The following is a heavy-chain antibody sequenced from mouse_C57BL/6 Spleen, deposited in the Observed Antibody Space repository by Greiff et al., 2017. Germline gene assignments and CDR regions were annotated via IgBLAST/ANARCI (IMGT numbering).Heavy chain of an antibody. V-gene: IGHV1-22*01. J-gene: IGHJ4*01. Sequence: EVQLQQSGPELVTPGASVKMSCKASGYTFTDYNMHWVKQSHGKSLEWIGYINPNNGGTSYNQKFKGKATLTVNQSSSTAYMELRSLTSEDSAVYYCARVDLTGSYYAMDYWGQGTSVTVSS. CDR1: GYTFTDYN. D-gene: IGHD4-1*01. CDR3: ARVDLTGSYYAMDY. CDR2: INPNNGGT.